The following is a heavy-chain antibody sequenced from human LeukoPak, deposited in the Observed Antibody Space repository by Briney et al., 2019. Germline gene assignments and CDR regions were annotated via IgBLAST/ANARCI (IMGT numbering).Heavy chain of an antibody. Sequence: GGSLRLSCAASGFTFSNYWMHWVRQAPGKGLVWVSRINTDGSTTTYADSVKGRFTISRDNDKNMLYLQMNSLRAEDTAVYYCVRAGGRYSYEHWGQGTLVTVSS. CDR2: INTDGSTT. D-gene: IGHD5-18*01. CDR3: VRAGGRYSYEH. J-gene: IGHJ4*02. V-gene: IGHV3-74*01. CDR1: GFTFSNYW.